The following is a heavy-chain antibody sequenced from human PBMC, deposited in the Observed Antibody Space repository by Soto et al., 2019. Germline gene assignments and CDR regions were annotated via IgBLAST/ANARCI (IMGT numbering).Heavy chain of an antibody. J-gene: IGHJ4*02. CDR3: ARAIRRGGGFDY. Sequence: LCGGSISSYXWSWIRQPPGKGXEXXGYIYHXGXXNYSPSLKSRVTXSADMSKNQFSLKLSSVTAADTAVYYCARAIRRGGGFDYWGQGTLVTVSS. V-gene: IGHV4-59*01. CDR2: IYHXGXX. CDR1: GGSISSYX. D-gene: IGHD3-10*01.